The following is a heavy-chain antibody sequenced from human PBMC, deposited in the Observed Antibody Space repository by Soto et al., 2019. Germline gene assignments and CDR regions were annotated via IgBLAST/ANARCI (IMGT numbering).Heavy chain of an antibody. CDR3: ARGGYSYGYNPIDY. D-gene: IGHD5-18*01. CDR2: IIPILGIA. J-gene: IGHJ4*02. Sequence: SVKVSCKASGGTFSSYTISWVRQAPGQGLEWMGRIIPILGIANYAQKFQGRVTITADKSTSTAYMGLSSLRSEDTAVYYCARGGYSYGYNPIDYWGQGTLVTVSS. V-gene: IGHV1-69*02. CDR1: GGTFSSYT.